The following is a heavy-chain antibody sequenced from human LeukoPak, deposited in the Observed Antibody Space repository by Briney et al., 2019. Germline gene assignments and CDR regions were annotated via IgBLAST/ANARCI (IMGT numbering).Heavy chain of an antibody. J-gene: IGHJ5*01. Sequence: SETLSLTCTVSGDSITNSYWNWIRQPPGRGLEWIGRISYGGSTNYNPSLKSRVIISRDTSKNQFSLELTSVIAADTAIYYCAKRIIEARENGDSNWLDPWGQGTLVTVSS. CDR1: GDSITNSY. CDR2: ISYGGST. CDR3: AKRIIEARENGDSNWLDP. V-gene: IGHV4-59*08. D-gene: IGHD4-17*01.